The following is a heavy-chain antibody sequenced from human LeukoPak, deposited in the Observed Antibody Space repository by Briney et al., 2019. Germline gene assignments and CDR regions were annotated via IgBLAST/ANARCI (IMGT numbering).Heavy chain of an antibody. CDR3: ARGSGWYERDAFDI. D-gene: IGHD6-19*01. J-gene: IGHJ3*02. CDR1: GFTFRSYA. CDR2: ISYDGSSK. V-gene: IGHV3-30*04. Sequence: PGGSLRLSCAVSGFTFRSYAMHWVRQAPGKGLEWVAVISYDGSSKYYADSVKGRFTISRDNSKNTLYLQMNSLRAEDTAVYYCARGSGWYERDAFDIWGRGTLVTVSS.